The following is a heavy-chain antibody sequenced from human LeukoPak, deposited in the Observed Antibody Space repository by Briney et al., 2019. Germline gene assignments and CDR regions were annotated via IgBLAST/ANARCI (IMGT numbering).Heavy chain of an antibody. CDR2: INHSGST. D-gene: IGHD6-13*01. CDR1: GGSFSGYY. V-gene: IGHV4-34*01. Sequence: SETLSLTCAVYGGSFSGYYWSWIRQPPGKGLEWIGEINHSGSTNYNPSLKSRVTISVDTSKNQFSLKLSSVTAADTAVYYCAGGGYTTNPGDYYGMDVWGQGTTVTVSS. CDR3: AGGGYTTNPGDYYGMDV. J-gene: IGHJ6*02.